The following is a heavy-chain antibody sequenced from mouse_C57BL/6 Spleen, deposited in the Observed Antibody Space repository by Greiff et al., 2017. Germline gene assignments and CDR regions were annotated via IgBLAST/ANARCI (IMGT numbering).Heavy chain of an antibody. V-gene: IGHV3-6*01. CDR2: ISYDGSN. CDR1: GYSITSGYY. Sequence: DVKLQESGPGLVKPSQSLSLTCSVTGYSITSGYYWNWIRQFPGNKLEWMGYISYDGSNNYNPSLKNRISITRDTSKNQFFLKLNSVTTEDTATYYCARDDYDGPYFDYWGQGTTLTVSS. CDR3: ARDDYDGPYFDY. J-gene: IGHJ2*01. D-gene: IGHD2-4*01.